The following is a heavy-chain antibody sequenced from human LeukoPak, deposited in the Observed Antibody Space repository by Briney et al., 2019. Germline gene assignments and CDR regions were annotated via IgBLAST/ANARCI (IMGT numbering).Heavy chain of an antibody. CDR1: GYTFTSYD. D-gene: IGHD3-10*01. Sequence: GASVKVSCKASGYTFTSYDINWVRQATGQGLEWMGWMNPNSGNTGYAQRFQGRVTMTRNTSISTAYMELSSLRSEDTAVYYCAREDYYGSGSYSEYNWFDPWGQGTLVTVSS. J-gene: IGHJ5*02. V-gene: IGHV1-8*01. CDR2: MNPNSGNT. CDR3: AREDYYGSGSYSEYNWFDP.